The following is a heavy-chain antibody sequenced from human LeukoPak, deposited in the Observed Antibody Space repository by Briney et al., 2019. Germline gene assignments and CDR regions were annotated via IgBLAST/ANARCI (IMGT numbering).Heavy chain of an antibody. CDR1: VFTFSSYG. Sequence: GGSLRLSCAASVFTFSSYGMHWVRQAPGKGLEWVAVISSDGSNKYYADSVKGRFTISRDDSKNTLYLQMNTLRGDDTAVYYCAKISGSGSSHSDSWGQGTLVTVSS. V-gene: IGHV3-30*18. D-gene: IGHD3-10*01. J-gene: IGHJ4*02. CDR3: AKISGSGSSHSDS. CDR2: ISSDGSNK.